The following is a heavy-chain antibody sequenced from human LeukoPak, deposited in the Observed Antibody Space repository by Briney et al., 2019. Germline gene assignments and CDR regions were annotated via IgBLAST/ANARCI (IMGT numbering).Heavy chain of an antibody. J-gene: IGHJ4*02. Sequence: GGSLRLSCAASGFTFSSYAMSGVRQAPGKGREWGSTISGGGGAAFYADSVKGRFTISTDNSKNTLYLQMNSLRAEDTAIYYCAKERGNDYGDCWGQGTLVTVSS. D-gene: IGHD3-16*01. V-gene: IGHV3-23*01. CDR1: GFTFSSYA. CDR2: ISGGGGAA. CDR3: AKERGNDYGDC.